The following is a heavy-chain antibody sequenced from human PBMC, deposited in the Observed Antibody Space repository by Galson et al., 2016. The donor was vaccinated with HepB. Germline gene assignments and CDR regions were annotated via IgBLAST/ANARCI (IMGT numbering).Heavy chain of an antibody. CDR1: GFTATDYN. D-gene: IGHD2-21*02. CDR3: AGCVTFSQCSWFRP. CDR2: ITTWDIT. V-gene: IGHV3-69-1*01. J-gene: IGHJ5*02. Sequence: SLRLSCAASGFTATDYNMNWLRQVPGRGLEWVSTITTWDITHYADSAKGRFTMSRDRDRNSVVLQMTGLRVDDTAVYYCAGCVTFSQCSWFRPWGQGTLVSVSS.